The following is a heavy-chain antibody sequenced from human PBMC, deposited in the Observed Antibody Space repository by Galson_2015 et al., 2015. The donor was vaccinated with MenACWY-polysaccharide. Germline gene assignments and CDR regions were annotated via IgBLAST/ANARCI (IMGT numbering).Heavy chain of an antibody. CDR3: ARGHYGMDV. J-gene: IGHJ6*02. CDR1: GFTFSSYW. Sequence: SLRLSCAASGFTFSSYWRTWVRQAPGKGLEWVANIKKDGSEKYYVDSVKGRFTISRDNSKNSLYLQMHSLRAEDTAVYSCARGHYGMDVWGQGTTVTVSS. V-gene: IGHV3-7*01. CDR2: IKKDGSEK.